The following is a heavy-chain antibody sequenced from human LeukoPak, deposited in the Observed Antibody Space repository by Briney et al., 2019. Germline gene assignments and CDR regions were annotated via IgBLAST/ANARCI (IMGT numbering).Heavy chain of an antibody. CDR3: AREAVSGPFPY. J-gene: IGHJ4*02. D-gene: IGHD6-19*01. Sequence: PSQTLSLTCTVSGGSVSRGYYYWSWIPQPAGERLEWFGRLYIDGSTYSNPSLKSRVTISLDTSKTHFSLKLTSVTAADTAVYYCAREAVSGPFPYWGQGTLVTVSS. CDR1: GGSVSRGYYY. V-gene: IGHV4-61*02. CDR2: LYIDGST.